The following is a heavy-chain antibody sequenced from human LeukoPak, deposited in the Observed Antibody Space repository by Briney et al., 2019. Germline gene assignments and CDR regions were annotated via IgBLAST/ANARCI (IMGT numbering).Heavy chain of an antibody. CDR2: ISGSGGST. V-gene: IGHV3-23*01. D-gene: IGHD2-2*01. Sequence: GGSLRLSCAASGFTFSNYAMTWVRQAPGKGLEWVSAISGSGGSTYYADSVKGRFTISRDTSKNTLYLQMDGLRAEDTALYYCAKGLVPAAIRVVDYWGQGTLVTVSS. J-gene: IGHJ4*02. CDR1: GFTFSNYA. CDR3: AKGLVPAAIRVVDY.